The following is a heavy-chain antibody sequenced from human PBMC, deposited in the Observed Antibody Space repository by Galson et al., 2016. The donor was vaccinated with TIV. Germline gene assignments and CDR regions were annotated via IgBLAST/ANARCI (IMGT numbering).Heavy chain of an antibody. J-gene: IGHJ4*02. CDR1: GFSLTTSGAG. D-gene: IGHD5-24*01. V-gene: IGHV2-5*02. Sequence: PALVTPTQTLTLTCSFSGFSLTTSGAGVGWIRQPPRKALEWLGFIYWDDRKLYSPSLKNRLTITRDTSKNQVVLTMTNMDPVDTATYYCAHRGDGHNKIFDYWGQGTLVTVSS. CDR3: AHRGDGHNKIFDY. CDR2: IYWDDRK.